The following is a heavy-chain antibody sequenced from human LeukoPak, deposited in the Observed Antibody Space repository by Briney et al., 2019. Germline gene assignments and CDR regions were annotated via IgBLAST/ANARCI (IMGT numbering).Heavy chain of an antibody. D-gene: IGHD2-8*02. CDR1: GFTFSSSA. Sequence: GGSLRLSCVASGFTFSSSAMHWVRQGPGKGLEWVAYIAHHGNNKYYADSVKGRFSISRDNSKGSLYLQMNSLRADDTAVYYCAKDGSWSCTDWGQGTLVRVSS. J-gene: IGHJ4*02. CDR2: IAHHGNNK. V-gene: IGHV3-30*02. CDR3: AKDGSWSCTD.